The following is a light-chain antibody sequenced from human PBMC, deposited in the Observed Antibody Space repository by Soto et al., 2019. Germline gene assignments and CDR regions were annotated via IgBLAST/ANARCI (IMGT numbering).Light chain of an antibody. V-gene: IGLV2-14*01. Sequence: QSALTQPASVSGSPGQSITISCTGTSSDVGGYNYVSWYQQHPGKAPKLMIYDVSNRPSGVSNRFSGSKSGNTASLTISGLQSEDGADYYGSSYTSSSTVFGGGTKLTVL. CDR2: DVS. CDR1: SSDVGGYNY. CDR3: SSYTSSSTV. J-gene: IGLJ2*01.